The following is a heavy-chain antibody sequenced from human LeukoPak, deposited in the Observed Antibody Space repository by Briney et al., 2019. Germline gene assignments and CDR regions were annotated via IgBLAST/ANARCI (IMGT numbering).Heavy chain of an antibody. D-gene: IGHD4-17*01. Sequence: ESLKISCKASGYRFTFTTNWIGWVRQVPGKSLEWMGIIYPVDSDTRYNPSFQGQVTISGDKSISTTYLQWSSLKASDTAIYYCARHLATVTASRQYYYYGMDVWGQGTTVTVSS. J-gene: IGHJ6*02. CDR1: GYRFTFTTNW. CDR2: IYPVDSDT. V-gene: IGHV5-51*01. CDR3: ARHLATVTASRQYYYYGMDV.